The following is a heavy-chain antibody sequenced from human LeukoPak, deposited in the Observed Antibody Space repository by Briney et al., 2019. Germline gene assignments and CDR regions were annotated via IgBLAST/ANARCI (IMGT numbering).Heavy chain of an antibody. CDR3: ARGRGYYDSSGYHGDFDY. J-gene: IGHJ4*02. CDR1: GFTFSSYA. Sequence: PGGSLRLSCAASGFTFSSYAMSWVRQAPGKGLEWVSAISGSGGSTYYADSVKGRFTIFRDNSKNTLYLQMNSLRAEDTAVYSCARGRGYYDSSGYHGDFDYWGQGTLVTVSS. D-gene: IGHD3-22*01. V-gene: IGHV3-23*01. CDR2: ISGSGGST.